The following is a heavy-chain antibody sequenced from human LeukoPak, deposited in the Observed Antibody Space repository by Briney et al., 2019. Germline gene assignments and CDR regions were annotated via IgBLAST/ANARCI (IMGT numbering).Heavy chain of an antibody. Sequence: SETLSLTRTVSGGSLSSYYWSWLRQPPAKGLEWIGYIYYSGSTNYNPSLESRVTISVDTSKNKFSLKLSSVTAADTAVYYYARDRRTSSTPNDAFDIWGQGTMVTVSS. CDR3: ARDRRTSSTPNDAFDI. D-gene: IGHD6-13*01. J-gene: IGHJ3*02. CDR1: GGSLSSYY. V-gene: IGHV4-59*01. CDR2: IYYSGST.